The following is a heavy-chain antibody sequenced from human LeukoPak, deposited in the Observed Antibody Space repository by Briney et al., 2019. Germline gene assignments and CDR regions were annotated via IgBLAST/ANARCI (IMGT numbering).Heavy chain of an antibody. CDR3: ARHQGILVAEALYI. D-gene: IGHD2-15*01. V-gene: IGHV1-2*02. CDR2: INPNSGGT. Sequence: ASVKVSCKASGYIFTSYDINWVRQATVQGLEWMGWINPNSGGTNYAQKFQGRVTMTRDTSISTAYMELSRLRSDDTAVNYCARHQGILVAEALYIRCQGTMVTVTS. CDR1: GYIFTSYD. J-gene: IGHJ3*02.